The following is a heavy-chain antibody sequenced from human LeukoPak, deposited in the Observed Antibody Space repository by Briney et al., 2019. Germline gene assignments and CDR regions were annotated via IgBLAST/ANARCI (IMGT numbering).Heavy chain of an antibody. V-gene: IGHV3-23*01. CDR3: ASSYSGSYYFDY. CDR1: GFTFSSYA. D-gene: IGHD1-26*01. Sequence: PGGSLRLSCVASGFTFSSYAMSWVRQAPGKGLEWVSAISGSGGTIYYADSVKGRFTISRDNAKNSLYLQMNSLRAEDTAVYYCASSYSGSYYFDYWGQGTLVTVSS. J-gene: IGHJ4*02. CDR2: ISGSGGTI.